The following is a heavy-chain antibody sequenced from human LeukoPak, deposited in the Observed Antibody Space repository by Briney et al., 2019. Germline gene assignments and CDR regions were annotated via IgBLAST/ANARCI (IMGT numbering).Heavy chain of an antibody. V-gene: IGHV4-30-2*01. D-gene: IGHD4-23*01. CDR2: IYHSGST. Sequence: SETLSLTCTVSGGSISSGGYYWSWIRQPPGKGLEWIGYIYHSGSTYYNPSLKSRVTISVDRSKNQFSLKLSSVTAADTAVYYCARAVYGGNHYFDYWGQGTLVTVSS. CDR1: GGSISSGGYY. J-gene: IGHJ4*02. CDR3: ARAVYGGNHYFDY.